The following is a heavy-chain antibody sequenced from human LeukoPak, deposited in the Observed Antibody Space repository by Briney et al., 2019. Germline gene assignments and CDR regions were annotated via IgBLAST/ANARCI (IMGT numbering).Heavy chain of an antibody. CDR3: ATPPTVTRNY. CDR2: ISGSGGST. V-gene: IGHV3-23*01. D-gene: IGHD4-17*01. J-gene: IGHJ4*02. Sequence: GGSLRLSCAASGFTFSSYAMSWVRQAPGKGLEWVSAISGSGGSTYYADSVKGRFTISRDNSKNALYLQMDSLRAEDTAVYYCATPPTVTRNYWGQGTLVTVSS. CDR1: GFTFSSYA.